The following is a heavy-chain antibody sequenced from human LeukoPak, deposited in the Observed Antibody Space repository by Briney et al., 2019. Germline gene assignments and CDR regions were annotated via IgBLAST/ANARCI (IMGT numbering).Heavy chain of an antibody. CDR3: ARLWGYCSSTSCYGASYFDS. Sequence: SETLSLTCTVTGGSINSYYWSWIRQPPGKGLEWIGYIHYSGNTNYNPPLKSRVTISIDMYKKQFSLKLSSVTAADTAVYCCARLWGYCSSTSCYGASYFDSWGQGTLVTVSS. D-gene: IGHD2-2*01. J-gene: IGHJ5*01. V-gene: IGHV4-59*01. CDR1: GGSINSYY. CDR2: IHYSGNT.